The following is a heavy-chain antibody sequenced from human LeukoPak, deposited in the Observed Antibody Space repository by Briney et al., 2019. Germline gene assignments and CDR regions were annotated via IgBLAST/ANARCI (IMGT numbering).Heavy chain of an antibody. Sequence: LPGGSLRLSCAASGFTFSSYEMNWVRQAPGKGLEWVSYISESGRAMYYADSVKGRFTISRDNAKNSLYLQMNSLRVEDAAVYYCAREVVEPAGCFDYWGQGTLVTVSS. CDR1: GFTFSSYE. V-gene: IGHV3-48*03. CDR2: ISESGRAM. CDR3: AREVVEPAGCFDY. D-gene: IGHD2-2*01. J-gene: IGHJ4*02.